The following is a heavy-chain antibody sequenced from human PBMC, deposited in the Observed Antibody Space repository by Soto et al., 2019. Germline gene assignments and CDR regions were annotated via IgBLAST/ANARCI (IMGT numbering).Heavy chain of an antibody. CDR2: INHSGST. D-gene: IGHD2-15*01. CDR3: ARSRRLLNYYYYYYIDV. V-gene: IGHV4-34*01. J-gene: IGHJ6*03. CDR1: GGSFSGYY. Sequence: SETLSLTCAVYGGSFSGYYWSWIRQPPGKGLEWIGEINHSGSTNYNPSLKSRVTISVDTSKNQFSLKLSSVTAADTAVYYCARSRRLLNYYYYYYIDVWGKGTTVTVSS.